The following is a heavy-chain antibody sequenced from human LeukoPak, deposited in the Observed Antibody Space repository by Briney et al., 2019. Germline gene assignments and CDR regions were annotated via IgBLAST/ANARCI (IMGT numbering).Heavy chain of an antibody. CDR1: EFPFSFYE. V-gene: IGHV3-48*03. D-gene: IGHD6-19*01. J-gene: IGHJ4*02. CDR3: ALLAVASDFDY. CDR2: IGSSGTNR. Sequence: PGGSLRLSCAVSEFPFSFYEMNWVRQAPGKGVEWVSNIGSSGTNRYYADSVKGRFSISRDNAKSSLYLQMNSLRVEDTAVYYCALLAVASDFDYWGQGALVTVSS.